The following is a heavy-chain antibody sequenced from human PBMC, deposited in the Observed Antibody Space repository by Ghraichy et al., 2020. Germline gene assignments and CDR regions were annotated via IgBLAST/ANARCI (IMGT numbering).Heavy chain of an antibody. CDR1: GFAFSNYG. V-gene: IGHV3-48*01. D-gene: IGHD6-19*01. CDR2: VSGSGIST. CDR3: GRDRSSGWPGVSDL. Sequence: GGSLRLSCAASGFAFSNYGMNWVRQAPGQGLEWVSYVSGSGISTYYADSVKGRFTIFRDNAKNSLFLQMDSLGAEDTALYYCGRDRSSGWPGVSDLWGRGTMVTVSS. J-gene: IGHJ3*01.